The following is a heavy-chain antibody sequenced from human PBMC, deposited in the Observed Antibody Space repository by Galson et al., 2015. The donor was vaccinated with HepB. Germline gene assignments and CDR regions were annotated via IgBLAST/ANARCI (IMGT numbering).Heavy chain of an antibody. J-gene: IGHJ6*02. D-gene: IGHD3-10*01. CDR2: IWYDGSNK. Sequence: SLRLSCAASGFTLSDYGMHWVRQAPGKGLEWVAVIWYDGSNKYYGESVKGRFTISRDRSKNTLNLQMTGLRAEDTAVYYCARRISLVRGIITKPDYYYGMDVWGQGTTVTVAS. CDR1: GFTLSDYG. CDR3: ARRISLVRGIITKPDYYYGMDV. V-gene: IGHV3-33*01.